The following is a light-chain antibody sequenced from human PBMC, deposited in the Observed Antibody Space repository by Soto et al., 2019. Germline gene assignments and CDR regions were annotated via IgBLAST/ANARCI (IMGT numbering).Light chain of an antibody. J-gene: IGLJ2*01. CDR1: SSDVGGYKY. CDR3: ASYTGSSTSVI. CDR2: EVS. V-gene: IGLV2-14*01. Sequence: QSALTQPASVSGSPGQSITISCTGTSSDVGGYKYVSWYQQHPDKAPKLIIFEVSNRPSGIATRVSGSKSGNTASLTISGLQAEDEADYYCASYTGSSTSVIFGRGTKVTVL.